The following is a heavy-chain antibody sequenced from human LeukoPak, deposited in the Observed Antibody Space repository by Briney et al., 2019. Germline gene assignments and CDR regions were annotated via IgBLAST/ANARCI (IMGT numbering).Heavy chain of an antibody. CDR2: ICFSGST. CDR3: ARGVAAATDIFDS. D-gene: IGHD5-12*01. J-gene: IGHJ4*02. Sequence: PSETLSLTCTVSGGSISSSSYYWGWIRQPPGKGLEWIGRICFSGSTNYNPSLKSRVTMSGDTSKNQFSLKLTSVTAADTAVYYCARGVAAATDIFDSWGQGTLVTVSS. V-gene: IGHV4-61*05. CDR1: GGSISSSSYY.